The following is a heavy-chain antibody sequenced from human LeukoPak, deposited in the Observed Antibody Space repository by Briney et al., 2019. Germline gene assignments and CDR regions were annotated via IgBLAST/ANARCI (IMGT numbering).Heavy chain of an antibody. CDR1: GFTFSSYS. CDR2: ISSSSSYI. J-gene: IGHJ6*03. CDR3: ARDRVDGCSSTSCYWVYYYMDV. V-gene: IGHV3-21*01. D-gene: IGHD2-2*01. Sequence: GGSLRLSCAASGFTFSSYSMNWVRQAPGKGLEWVSSISSSSSYIYYADSVKGRFTISRDNAKNSLYLQMNSLRAEDTAVYYCARDRVDGCSSTSCYWVYYYMDVWGKGTTVTVSS.